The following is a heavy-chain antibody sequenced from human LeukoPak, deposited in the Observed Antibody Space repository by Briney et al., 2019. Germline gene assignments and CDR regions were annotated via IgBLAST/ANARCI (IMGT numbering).Heavy chain of an antibody. V-gene: IGHV4-61*02. J-gene: IGHJ3*02. CDR1: GDSISSGDYY. CDR3: ARGPYSYDSSGAFDI. D-gene: IGHD3-22*01. CDR2: ISSSGST. Sequence: SETLSLTCTVSGDSISSGDYYWSWTRQPAGKGLEWIGRISSSGSTNYNPSLKSRVTISVDTSRSQFSLKLSSVTAADTAVYFCARGPYSYDSSGAFDIWGQGTMVTVSS.